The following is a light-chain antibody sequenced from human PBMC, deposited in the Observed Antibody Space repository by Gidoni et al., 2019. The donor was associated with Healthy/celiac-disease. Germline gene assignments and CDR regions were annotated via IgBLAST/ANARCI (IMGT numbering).Light chain of an antibody. J-gene: IGKJ2*01. CDR1: QGISIY. CDR2: SAS. V-gene: IGKV1D-8*01. CDR3: QQYYSFPYT. Sequence: VIWMTQSPSLLSASTGDRVTISCRMSQGISIYLAWYQHKPWQAPELLIYSASTLQSGVPSRFSGSVSGTDFTLTISCLQSEDFATYYCQQYYSFPYTFGQGSKLEIK.